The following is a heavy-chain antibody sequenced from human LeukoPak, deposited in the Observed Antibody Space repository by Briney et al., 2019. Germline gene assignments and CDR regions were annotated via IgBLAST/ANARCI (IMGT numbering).Heavy chain of an antibody. CDR1: GFTFSSYA. D-gene: IGHD3-9*01. Sequence: PGGSLRVSCAASGFTFSSYAMSWVRQAPGKGLEWVSAISGSGAGTYYADSVKGRFTISRDNSKNTLYLQMNSLRAEDTAVYYCAKDFDWLSHFDYWGQGTLVTVSS. J-gene: IGHJ4*02. V-gene: IGHV3-23*01. CDR3: AKDFDWLSHFDY. CDR2: ISGSGAGT.